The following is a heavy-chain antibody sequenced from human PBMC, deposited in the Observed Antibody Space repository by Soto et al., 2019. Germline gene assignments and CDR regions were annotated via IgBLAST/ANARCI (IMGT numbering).Heavy chain of an antibody. CDR3: ASGLQLWLRRIRGGYSG. Sequence: QVQLVQSGAEVKKPESSVKVSCKAPGGTFSTYAISWVRQAPGQGLEWMGGIIPMFGTANYAQRFQDRVTTTADASTDTVDMGLLSLRAEDAAVYFCASGLQLWLRRIRGGYSGWGQGTLGTVSS. V-gene: IGHV1-69*12. J-gene: IGHJ4*02. CDR1: GGTFSTYA. D-gene: IGHD5-12*01. CDR2: IIPMFGTA.